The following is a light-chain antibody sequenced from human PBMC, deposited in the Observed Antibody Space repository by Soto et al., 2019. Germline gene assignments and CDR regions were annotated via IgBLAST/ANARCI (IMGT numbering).Light chain of an antibody. Sequence: EIVLTPSPATLSLSPGKRATLSCRASQSVSSSYLAWYQQKPGQAPRLLIYDASNRATGIPARFSGSGSGTDFTLTISSLEPEDFAVYYCQQRSNWPITFGQGTRLEIK. CDR1: QSVSSSY. J-gene: IGKJ5*01. CDR2: DAS. V-gene: IGKV3-11*01. CDR3: QQRSNWPIT.